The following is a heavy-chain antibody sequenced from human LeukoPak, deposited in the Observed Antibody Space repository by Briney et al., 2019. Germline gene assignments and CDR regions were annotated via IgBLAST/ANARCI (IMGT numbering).Heavy chain of an antibody. CDR3: ARISYNIRCRDAFDI. Sequence: ASVKVSCKASGYTFTGYYMHWVRQAPGQGLEWMGWINPNSGGTNYAQKFQGRVTMTRDTSISTAYMELSRLRSDDTAVYYCARISYNIRCRDAFDIWGQGTMVTVSS. V-gene: IGHV1-2*02. CDR1: GYTFTGYY. CDR2: INPNSGGT. D-gene: IGHD2-8*01. J-gene: IGHJ3*02.